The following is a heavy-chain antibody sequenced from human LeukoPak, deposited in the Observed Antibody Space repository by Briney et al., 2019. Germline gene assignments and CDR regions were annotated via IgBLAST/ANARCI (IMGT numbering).Heavy chain of an antibody. D-gene: IGHD3-10*01. CDR2: MNPNSGST. CDR1: GYTFTSYD. CDR3: ARPLYYYGSGSYYNLLRNYYYYGMDV. J-gene: IGHJ6*02. V-gene: IGHV1-8*01. Sequence: ASVKVSCKASGYTFTSYDINWVRQATGQGPEWMGWMNPNSGSTGYAQKFQGRVTMTRNTSISTAYMELSSLRSEDTAVYYCARPLYYYGSGSYYNLLRNYYYYGMDVWGQGTTVTVSS.